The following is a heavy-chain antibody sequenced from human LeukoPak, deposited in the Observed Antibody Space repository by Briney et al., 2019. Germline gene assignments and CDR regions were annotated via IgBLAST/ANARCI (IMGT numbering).Heavy chain of an antibody. V-gene: IGHV3-21*01. J-gene: IGHJ3*02. D-gene: IGHD2-2*01. CDR3: ARRRYCTSSSCLLERDAFDI. CDR1: GFTFSSYS. Sequence: GGSLRLSCAASGFTFSSYSMNWVRQAPGKGLEWVSSISSSSSYIYYADSVKGRFTISRDNAKNSLYLQLSSLRAEDTAVYYCARRRYCTSSSCLLERDAFDIWGQGTMVTVFS. CDR2: ISSSSSYI.